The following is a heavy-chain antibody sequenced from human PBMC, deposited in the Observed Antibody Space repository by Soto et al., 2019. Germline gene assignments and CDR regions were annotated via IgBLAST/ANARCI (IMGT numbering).Heavy chain of an antibody. D-gene: IGHD3-10*01. J-gene: IGHJ4*02. V-gene: IGHV3-30*14. Sequence: QVQLVESGGGVVQPGRTLRLSCAASGFTFSSSAMAWVRQAPGKGLEWVSFMSYDGSKAFYADSVRGRFTVSRDNAKNSVYLQMNGLTAEDSGIYYCARVTAGSGSYQIDLWGQGTLVTVSS. CDR2: MSYDGSKA. CDR3: ARVTAGSGSYQIDL. CDR1: GFTFSSSA.